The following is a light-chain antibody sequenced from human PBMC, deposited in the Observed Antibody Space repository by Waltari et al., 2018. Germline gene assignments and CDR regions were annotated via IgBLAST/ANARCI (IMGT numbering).Light chain of an antibody. CDR2: DVS. CDR3: SSHTSSSTWV. J-gene: IGLJ3*02. V-gene: IGLV2-14*01. CDR1: SSDVGGYKY. Sequence: QSALTQPASVSGSPGQSITISCPGTSSDVGGYKYVSWYQQHPGKAPKLMIYDVSKRPSGVSNRFSGSKSGNTASLTISGLQAEDEADYYCSSHTSSSTWVFGGGTKLTVL.